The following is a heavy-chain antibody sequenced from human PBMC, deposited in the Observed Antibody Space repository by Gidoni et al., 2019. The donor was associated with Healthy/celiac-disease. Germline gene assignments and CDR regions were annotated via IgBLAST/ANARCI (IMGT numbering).Heavy chain of an antibody. CDR1: GGSFSGYY. D-gene: IGHD3-3*01. J-gene: IGHJ4*02. V-gene: IGHV4-34*01. CDR3: ARVLVGVVSTNDY. Sequence: QVQLQQWGAGLLKPSETLSLTCAVYGGSFSGYYWSWIRQPPGKGLEWIGEINHSGSTNYNPSLKSRVTISVDTSKNQFSLKLSSVTAADTAVYYCARVLVGVVSTNDYWGQGTLVTVSS. CDR2: INHSGST.